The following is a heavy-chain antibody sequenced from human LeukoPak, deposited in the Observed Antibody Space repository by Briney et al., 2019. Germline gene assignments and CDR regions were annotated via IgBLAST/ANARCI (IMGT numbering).Heavy chain of an antibody. Sequence: GGSLRLSCAASGFTFSRHWMNWVRQAPGKGLEWVGRIKSKTDGGTTDYAAPVKGRFTISRDDSKNTLYLQMSSLKTEDTAVYFCAHRDTAMVRVDYWGQGTLVIVSS. CDR3: AHRDTAMVRVDY. CDR2: IKSKTDGGTT. D-gene: IGHD5-18*01. V-gene: IGHV3-15*01. J-gene: IGHJ4*02. CDR1: GFTFSRHW.